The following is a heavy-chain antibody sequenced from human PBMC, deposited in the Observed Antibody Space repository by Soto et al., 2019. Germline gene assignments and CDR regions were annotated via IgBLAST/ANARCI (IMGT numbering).Heavy chain of an antibody. V-gene: IGHV1-46*01. CDR1: GYTFTSYY. J-gene: IGHJ6*02. Sequence: ASVKVSCKASGYTFTSYYLHWVRQAPGQGLEWMGIINPSGGSTSYAQKFQGRVTMTRDTSTSTVYMELSSLRSEDTAVYYCARDYRRYCSSTSCPKALSYYYYGMAVWGQGTTVTVSS. D-gene: IGHD2-2*01. CDR2: INPSGGST. CDR3: ARDYRRYCSSTSCPKALSYYYYGMAV.